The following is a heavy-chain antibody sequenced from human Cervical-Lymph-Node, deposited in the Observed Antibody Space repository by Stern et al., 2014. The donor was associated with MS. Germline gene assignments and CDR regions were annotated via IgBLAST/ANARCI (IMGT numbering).Heavy chain of an antibody. CDR3: AISNSDDY. J-gene: IGHJ4*02. Sequence: VQLVESGAEVKKPGASVKVSCKAFGYIYTSYNIHWVRQAPGPGLEWMGIINPGSGTTNYTHKFQGRITMTRDTSTGTVYMDLRSLRSTDTAVYYCAISNSDDYWGQGTLVTVSS. CDR2: INPGSGTT. CDR1: GYIYTSYN. V-gene: IGHV1-46*01. D-gene: IGHD4-11*01.